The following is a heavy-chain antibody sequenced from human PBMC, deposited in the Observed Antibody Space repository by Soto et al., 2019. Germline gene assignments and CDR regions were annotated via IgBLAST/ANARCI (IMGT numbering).Heavy chain of an antibody. J-gene: IGHJ4*02. CDR3: AKWPPSPKMGVTSH. V-gene: IGHV3-23*01. D-gene: IGHD1-26*01. CDR1: GFAFSSSA. Sequence: EVQLLESGGGLAQPGGSLRLSCAASGFAFSSSAMAWIRQTPGKGLQWVSAITVAGGGIYYADSVKGRFTISRDNSKKTLYLQMNSLSAEDTATYFCAKWPPSPKMGVTSHWGQGTLVTVSS. CDR2: ITVAGGGI.